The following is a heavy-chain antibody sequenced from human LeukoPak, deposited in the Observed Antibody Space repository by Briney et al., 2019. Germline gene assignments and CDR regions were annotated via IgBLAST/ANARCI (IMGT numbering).Heavy chain of an antibody. CDR1: GFTFSSYA. V-gene: IGHV3-23*01. D-gene: IGHD6-19*01. CDR2: ISGSGGST. J-gene: IGHJ4*02. Sequence: GGSLRLSCAASGFTFSSYAMSWVRQAPGKGLEWVSAISGSGGSTYYADSVKGRFTISRDNSKNTLYLQMNSLRAEDTAVYYCAKGAIAVAGSGYYFAYWGQGTLVTVSS. CDR3: AKGAIAVAGSGYYFAY.